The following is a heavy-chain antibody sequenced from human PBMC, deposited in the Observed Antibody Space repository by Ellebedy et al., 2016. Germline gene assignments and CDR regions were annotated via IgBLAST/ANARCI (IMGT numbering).Heavy chain of an antibody. CDR1: GYTVTGYY. CDR2: VAPNNGAT. D-gene: IGHD5-12*01. CDR3: ARGWGGYGGYDTSDFDY. J-gene: IGHJ4*02. V-gene: IGHV1-2*02. Sequence: ASVKVSCXASGYTVTGYYLHWVRQAPGQGLEWMGWVAPNNGATRYAQKFQDRVTMTRDTSLTTVYMEMSRLRSDDTAVYYCARGWGGYGGYDTSDFDYWGQGTLVTVSS.